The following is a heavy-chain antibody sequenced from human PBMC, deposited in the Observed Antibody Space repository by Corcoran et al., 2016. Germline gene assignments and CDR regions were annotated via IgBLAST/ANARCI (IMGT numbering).Heavy chain of an antibody. CDR2: INHSGST. D-gene: IGHD4-17*01. CDR1: GGSFSGYY. J-gene: IGHJ4*02. CDR3: ASGLGDYGRTAIDY. V-gene: IGHV4-34*01. Sequence: QVQLQQWGAGLLKPSETLSLTCAVYGGSFSGYYWRWIRQPPGKGLEWIGEINHSGSTNYNPSLKSRVTISVDTSKNQFTLKLSSVTAADTAVYYCASGLGDYGRTAIDYWGQGTLVTVSS.